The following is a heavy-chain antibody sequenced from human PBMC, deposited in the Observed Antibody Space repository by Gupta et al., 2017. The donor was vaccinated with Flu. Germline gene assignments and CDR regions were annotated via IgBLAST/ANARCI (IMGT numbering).Heavy chain of an antibody. J-gene: IGHJ4*02. D-gene: IGHD1-7*01. CDR3: ARVHMTGTTMRFDH. V-gene: IGHV4-61*02. CDR2: IYSSGST. CDR1: GGSISGNSYY. Sequence: QVQLQESGPGLVKPSQTLSLTCSVSGGSISGNSYYWSWIRQPAGKGLEWIGRIYSSGSTKYNSSLKSRVTMSADTSKNQFSLKLNAVTAADTAVYYCARVHMTGTTMRFDHWGQGILVIVSS.